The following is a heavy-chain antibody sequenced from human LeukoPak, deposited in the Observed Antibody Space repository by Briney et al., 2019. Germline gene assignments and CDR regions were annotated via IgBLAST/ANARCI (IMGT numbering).Heavy chain of an antibody. J-gene: IGHJ4*02. V-gene: IGHV3-23*01. CDR1: GFTFSSYA. CDR2: ISGSGGST. CDR3: AEAGPRSYFDY. D-gene: IGHD6-19*01. Sequence: GGSLGLSCAASGFTFSSYAMSWVRQAPGKGLEWVSTISGSGGSTYYADSVKGRFTISRDNSKNTRYLQMNSLRAEDTDVYFCAEAGPRSYFDYWGQGTLVTVS.